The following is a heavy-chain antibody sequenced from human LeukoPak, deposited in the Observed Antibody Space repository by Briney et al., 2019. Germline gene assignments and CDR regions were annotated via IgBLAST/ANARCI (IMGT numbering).Heavy chain of an antibody. J-gene: IGHJ4*02. D-gene: IGHD2/OR15-2a*01. CDR2: IGPHSTFT. V-gene: IGHV1-2*02. Sequence: ASVKVSCKSSGFTFTDHYIHWVRQAPGQGLERMGNIGPHSTFTSSPQEFQGRVTMTRDTSMTTAYMELTRLTSDDTAVYYCVREGEGPLSKDFDYWGQGTLVTVSS. CDR3: VREGEGPLSKDFDY. CDR1: GFTFTDHY.